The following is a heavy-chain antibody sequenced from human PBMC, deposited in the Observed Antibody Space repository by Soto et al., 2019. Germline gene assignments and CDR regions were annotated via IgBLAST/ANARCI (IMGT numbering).Heavy chain of an antibody. CDR1: GFTFSSYG. D-gene: IGHD3-9*01. J-gene: IGHJ6*02. Sequence: QVQLVESGGGVVQPGRSLRLSCAASGFTFSSYGMHWVRQAPGKGLEWVAVISYDGSNKYYADSVKGRFTISRDNSKNTLYLQMNSLRAEDTDVYYCARRRAYYDILTGYEYYYYYGMDVWGQGTTVTVSS. V-gene: IGHV3-30*03. CDR3: ARRRAYYDILTGYEYYYYYGMDV. CDR2: ISYDGSNK.